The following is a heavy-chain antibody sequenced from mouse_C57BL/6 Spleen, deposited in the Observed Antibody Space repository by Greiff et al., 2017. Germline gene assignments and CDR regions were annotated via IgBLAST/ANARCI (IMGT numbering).Heavy chain of an antibody. J-gene: IGHJ4*01. CDR1: GYTFTSYG. D-gene: IGHD1-1*01. V-gene: IGHV1-81*01. CDR2: IYPRSGNT. Sequence: VKLMESGAELARPGASVKLSCKASGYTFTSYGISWVKQRPGQGLEWIGEIYPRSGNTYYNEKFKGKATLTADKSSSTAYMELCSRTSEDSAVYFCARHGSSYKAMDYWGQGTSVTVSS. CDR3: ARHGSSYKAMDY.